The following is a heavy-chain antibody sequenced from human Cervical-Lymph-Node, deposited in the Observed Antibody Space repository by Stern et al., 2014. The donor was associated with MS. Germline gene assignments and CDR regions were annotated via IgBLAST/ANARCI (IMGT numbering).Heavy chain of an antibody. CDR3: ARQTTAWASDV. Sequence: VQLVESGAELIRPGESLKISCKGSGYKFSIYWIAWVRQMPGKGLEWLRIIYPGDSETRYSPSFQGQVTMSADKSTSTAYLQWSSLNASDTAMYFCARQTTAWASDVWGQGTLVTVSS. CDR2: IYPGDSET. D-gene: IGHD1-14*01. CDR1: GYKFSIYW. J-gene: IGHJ4*02. V-gene: IGHV5-51*01.